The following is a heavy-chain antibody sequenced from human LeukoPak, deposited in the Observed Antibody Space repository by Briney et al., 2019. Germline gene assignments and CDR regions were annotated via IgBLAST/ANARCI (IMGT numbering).Heavy chain of an antibody. Sequence: PSETLSLTCTVSGGSISGSSYYWGWIRQPPGKGLEWIASVHYSEPAYYNPSLKSRVTISMDTSMNQFSLKLRSVTAADTAVYFCARASYHFDAWFDPWGQGTLVTVSS. CDR3: ARASYHFDAWFDP. CDR2: VHYSEPA. CDR1: GGSISGSSYY. J-gene: IGHJ5*02. D-gene: IGHD3-9*01. V-gene: IGHV4-39*02.